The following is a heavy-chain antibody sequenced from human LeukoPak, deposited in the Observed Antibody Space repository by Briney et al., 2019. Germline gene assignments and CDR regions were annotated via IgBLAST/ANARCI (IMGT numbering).Heavy chain of an antibody. J-gene: IGHJ6*03. CDR2: INPNSGGT. D-gene: IGHD2-15*01. Sequence: ASVKVSCKASGYTFTGYYMHWVRQAPGQGLEWMGWINPNSGGTNYAQKLQGRVTMTTDTSTSTAYMELRSLRSDDTAVYYCARVVVVVADGKYYYYMDVWGKGTTVTVSS. V-gene: IGHV1-2*02. CDR1: GYTFTGYY. CDR3: ARVVVVVADGKYYYYMDV.